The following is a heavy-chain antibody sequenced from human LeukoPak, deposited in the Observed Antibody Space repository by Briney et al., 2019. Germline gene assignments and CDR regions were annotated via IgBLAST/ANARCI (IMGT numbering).Heavy chain of an antibody. D-gene: IGHD3-10*01. V-gene: IGHV3-30*18. J-gene: IGHJ3*02. CDR2: ISYDGSNK. Sequence: PGGSLRLSCAASGFTFSSYGMHWVRQAPGKGLEWVAVISYDGSNKYYADSVKGRFTISRDNSKNTLYLQMNSLRAEDTAVYYCAKSYYYGSGSPWDAFDIWGQGTMVTVSS. CDR1: GFTFSSYG. CDR3: AKSYYYGSGSPWDAFDI.